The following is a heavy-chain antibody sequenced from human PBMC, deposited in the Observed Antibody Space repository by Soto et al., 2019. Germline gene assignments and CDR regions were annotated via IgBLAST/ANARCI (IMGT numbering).Heavy chain of an antibody. CDR3: ASGILTGYPHFDY. J-gene: IGHJ4*02. CDR1: GFTFSSYA. Sequence: PGGSLRLSCAASGFTFSSYAMHWVRQAPGKGLEWVAVISYDGSNKYYADSVKGRFTISRDNSKNTLYLQMNSLRAEDTAVYYCASGILTGYPHFDYWGQGTLVTVSS. CDR2: ISYDGSNK. D-gene: IGHD3-9*01. V-gene: IGHV3-30-3*01.